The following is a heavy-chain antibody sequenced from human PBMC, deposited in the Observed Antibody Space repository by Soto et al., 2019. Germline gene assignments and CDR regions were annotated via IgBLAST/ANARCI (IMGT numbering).Heavy chain of an antibody. V-gene: IGHV3-23*01. J-gene: IGHJ4*02. CDR3: AKGWGKQLGYFDY. CDR2: ISVSGGTT. CDR1: GFTFSSYV. D-gene: IGHD6-6*01. Sequence: GGSLRLSCAASGFTFSSYVMSWVRQAPGTGLEWVSCISVSGGTTYYADSVKGRFTISRDNSANTLYLEMNSLRAEDTAVYYCAKGWGKQLGYFDYWGQGTLVTVSS.